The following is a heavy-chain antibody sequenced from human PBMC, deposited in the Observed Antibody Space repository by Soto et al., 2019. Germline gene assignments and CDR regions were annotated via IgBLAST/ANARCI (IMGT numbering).Heavy chain of an antibody. Sequence: EVPLVESGGGLVKPGGSLRLSCVGSGFTFITYNMNWVRQAPGKGLEWVSPISSSSSYIYYADSVKGRFTISRDNAKNNMYLQINSLTAEDTALYCCARGYGRLNVSRGARGCWFDPWGQGTLVTVSS. CDR3: ARGYGRLNVSRGARGCWFDP. CDR2: ISSSSSYI. V-gene: IGHV3-21*01. D-gene: IGHD1-26*01. CDR1: GFTFITYN. J-gene: IGHJ5*02.